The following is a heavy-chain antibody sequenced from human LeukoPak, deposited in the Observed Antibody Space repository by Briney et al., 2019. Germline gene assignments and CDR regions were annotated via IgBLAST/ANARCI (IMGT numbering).Heavy chain of an antibody. CDR3: AIDLKTQTILGDGRFDT. CDR2: VDPADGET. Sequence: ASVKISCKTSGYIFNDHYVHWLQQAPGGGLQWMGRVDPADGETKVAPRFQGRVTIIADTSFDTAYMELSSLRSEDTAMYFCAIDLKTQTILGDGRFDTWGQGTLITVSS. V-gene: IGHV1-69-2*01. D-gene: IGHD3-16*01. J-gene: IGHJ5*02. CDR1: GYIFNDHY.